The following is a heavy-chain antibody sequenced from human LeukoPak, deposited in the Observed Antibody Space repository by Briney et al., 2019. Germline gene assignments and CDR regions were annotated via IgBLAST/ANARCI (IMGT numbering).Heavy chain of an antibody. CDR3: ARDWSGMNAFDI. CDR1: GGSINNFY. D-gene: IGHD3-10*01. Sequence: SETLSLTCTVSGGSINNFYWTWIRQPPGKGLEWIGYIYYSGSTNYNPSLKSRVTISVDTSKNQFSLKLSSVTAADTAVYYCARDWSGMNAFDIWGQGTMVTVSS. CDR2: IYYSGST. V-gene: IGHV4-59*01. J-gene: IGHJ3*02.